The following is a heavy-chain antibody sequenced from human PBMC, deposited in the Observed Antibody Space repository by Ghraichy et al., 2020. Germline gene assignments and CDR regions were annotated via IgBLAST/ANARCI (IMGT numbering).Heavy chain of an antibody. CDR2: ISKSGSTS. CDR1: GLTFSSDA. CDR3: ARGSSHPSS. Sequence: LSLTCVASGLTFSSDAMSWVRQAPGKGLEWVSSISKSGSTSYFSDSVKGRFTISRDNSKNTVYLQMGGLRVEDTGTCYCARGSSHPSSWGRGTLVTVSS. V-gene: IGHV3-23*01. J-gene: IGHJ5*01.